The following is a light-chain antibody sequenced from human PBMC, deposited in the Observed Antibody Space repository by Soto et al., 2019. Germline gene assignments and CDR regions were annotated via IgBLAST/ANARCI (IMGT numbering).Light chain of an antibody. CDR2: GTS. CDR1: QRLRSDY. J-gene: IGKJ1*01. CDR3: QQYSSAPAWT. Sequence: PGDRATLSCRASQRLRSDYFAWYQQRSGQLPRLLIYGTSIRATGITDRFSGSGSGTDFTLTTARLEAEDFAVYYCQQYSSAPAWTFGQGTNVEV. V-gene: IGKV3-20*01.